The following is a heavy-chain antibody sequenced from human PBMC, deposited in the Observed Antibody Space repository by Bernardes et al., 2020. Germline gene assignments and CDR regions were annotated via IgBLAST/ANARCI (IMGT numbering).Heavy chain of an antibody. CDR3: VRGAVGYGNFDL. CDR1: GFTFSSYW. Sequence: GWSLRLSCAASGFTFSSYWMHWVRQAPGKGLVWVSRLYTGGPYYADSVKGRFTISRDNAKSTLYLQMNSLRTDDTAVYYCVRGAVGYGNFDLWGQGILVTVSS. CDR2: LYTGGP. D-gene: IGHD5-12*01. J-gene: IGHJ4*02. V-gene: IGHV3-74*01.